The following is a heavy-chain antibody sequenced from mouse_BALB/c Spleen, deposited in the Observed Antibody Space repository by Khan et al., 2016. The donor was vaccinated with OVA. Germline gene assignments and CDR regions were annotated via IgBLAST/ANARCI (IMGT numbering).Heavy chain of an antibody. CDR3: AGGRAY. V-gene: IGHV3-2*02. Sequence: EVKLLESGPGLVKPSQSLSLTCTVTGYSITSDYAWNWIRQFPGNKLEWMGYISYSGRTSYTPSLKSRISITRDTSKNQFFLQLNSVTTEDTATDYCAGGRAYWGQGTLVTVSA. CDR2: ISYSGRT. D-gene: IGHD3-3*01. J-gene: IGHJ3*01. CDR1: GYSITSDYA.